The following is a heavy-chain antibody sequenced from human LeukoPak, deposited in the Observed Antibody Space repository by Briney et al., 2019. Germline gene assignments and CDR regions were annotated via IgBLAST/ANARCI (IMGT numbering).Heavy chain of an antibody. V-gene: IGHV4-39*01. CDR1: GGSISSSSYY. Sequence: PSETLSLTCTVSGGSISSSSYYWGWIRQPPGKGLEWIGSIYYSGSTYYNPSLKSRVTISVDTSKNQFSLKLSSVTAADTAVYYCARGRFYYDSSGYYRRSKWAPPFDYWGQGTLVTVSS. CDR3: ARGRFYYDSSGYYRRSKWAPPFDY. J-gene: IGHJ4*02. CDR2: IYYSGST. D-gene: IGHD3-22*01.